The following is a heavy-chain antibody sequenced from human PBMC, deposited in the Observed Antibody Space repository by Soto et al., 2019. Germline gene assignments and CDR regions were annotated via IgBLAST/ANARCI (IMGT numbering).Heavy chain of an antibody. D-gene: IGHD3-16*02. CDR2: IKSKSDGGTT. J-gene: IGHJ4*01. CDR1: GFTFSNAW. Sequence: GGPLRLSCAASGFTFSNAWINWVRQAPGKRLEWVGRIKSKSDGGTTDFAAPVKGRFALSRDDSKNMVYLQMNSLKTEDTAVYYCSPVSYITIVIIRFDYCGHGTLVTVSA. V-gene: IGHV3-15*07. CDR3: SPVSYITIVIIRFDY.